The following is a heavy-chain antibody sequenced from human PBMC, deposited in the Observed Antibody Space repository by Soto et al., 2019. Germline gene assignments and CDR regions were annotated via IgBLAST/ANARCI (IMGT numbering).Heavy chain of an antibody. V-gene: IGHV4-4*07. CDR3: VRDGTKTLRDWFDP. J-gene: IGHJ5*02. Sequence: PSDTPSLNCPLSGPSISDFYWSCIRKSAGKGLEWSGRIYATGTTDYNPSLKSRVMMSVDTSKKQFSLKLRSVTAADTAVYYCVRDGTKTLRDWFDPWGQGSSVTVSS. D-gene: IGHD1-1*01. CDR1: GPSISDFY. CDR2: IYATGTT.